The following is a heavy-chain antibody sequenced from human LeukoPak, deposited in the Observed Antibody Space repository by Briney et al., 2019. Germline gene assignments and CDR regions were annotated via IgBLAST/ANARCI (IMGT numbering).Heavy chain of an antibody. CDR1: GGSISSYY. J-gene: IGHJ4*02. Sequence: PSETLSLTCTVSGGSISSYYWSWLRQPPGEGLEWIGYVYYSGSTNYNPSLKSRVTISVDTSKNQFSLRLSSVTAADTAVYYCARERGDGYKVYFDYWGQGTLVTVSS. D-gene: IGHD5-24*01. CDR2: VYYSGST. V-gene: IGHV4-59*01. CDR3: ARERGDGYKVYFDY.